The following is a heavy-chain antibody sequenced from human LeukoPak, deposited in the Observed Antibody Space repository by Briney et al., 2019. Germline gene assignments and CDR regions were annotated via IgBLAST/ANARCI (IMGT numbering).Heavy chain of an antibody. CDR2: INHSGST. D-gene: IGHD2-2*01. CDR1: GGSFSGYY. V-gene: IGHV4-34*01. J-gene: IGHJ3*02. CDR3: ARGGGDCSSTSCYAFDI. Sequence: SETLSLTCAVYGGSFSGYYWSWIRQPPGKGVEWIGEINHSGSTNYNPSLKSRVTISVDTSKNQFSLKLSSVTAADTAVYYCARGGGDCSSTSCYAFDIWGKGTMVTVSS.